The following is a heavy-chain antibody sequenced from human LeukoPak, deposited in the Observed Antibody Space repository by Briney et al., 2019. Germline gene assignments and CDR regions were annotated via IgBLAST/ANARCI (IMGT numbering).Heavy chain of an antibody. CDR3: ARDLEGDLGTITDY. J-gene: IGHJ4*02. Sequence: ASVKVSCKASGYIFTGYVIHWVRQAPGQGLEWMGWIHTNTGVTRESQKFHGRVTLTRDTSISTAYLELSSLTSDDTAVYYCARDLEGDLGTITDYWGQGSLVSVS. CDR2: IHTNTGVT. CDR1: GYIFTGYV. D-gene: IGHD3-10*01. V-gene: IGHV1-2*02.